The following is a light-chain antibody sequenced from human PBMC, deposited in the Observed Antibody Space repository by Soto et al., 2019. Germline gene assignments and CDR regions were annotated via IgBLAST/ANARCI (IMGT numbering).Light chain of an antibody. CDR3: QQTYSTPWT. Sequence: DIQMTQSPASLSASVGDRVTITCRASQSISGYLNWYQQKSGKTPKLLIYVASTLQSGVPSRFSGSVSGTGFSLTISSLQSEDFATYYCQQTYSTPWTFGQGTKVEIK. V-gene: IGKV1-39*01. CDR2: VAS. J-gene: IGKJ1*01. CDR1: QSISGY.